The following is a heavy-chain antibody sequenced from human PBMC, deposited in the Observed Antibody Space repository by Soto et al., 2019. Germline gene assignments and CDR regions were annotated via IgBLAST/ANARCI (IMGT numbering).Heavy chain of an antibody. D-gene: IGHD7-27*01. J-gene: IGHJ4*02. CDR2: IYYNGNT. CDR3: ARANWYSEY. Sequence: QVQLRESGPGLVKPSETLSLTCTVSGGSISNHYWSWIRQPPGKGLEWIGYIYYNGNTNYNPSLQSRVTMSVDTSKNQISLTLSSVTAADTAVYYCARANWYSEYWGQGTLVTVSS. V-gene: IGHV4-59*11. CDR1: GGSISNHY.